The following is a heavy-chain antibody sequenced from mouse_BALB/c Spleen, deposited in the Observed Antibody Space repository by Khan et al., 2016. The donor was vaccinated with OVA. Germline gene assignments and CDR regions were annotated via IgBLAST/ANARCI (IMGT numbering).Heavy chain of an antibody. V-gene: IGHV2-2*02. CDR3: SKSYDYDEGLGY. J-gene: IGHJ3*01. D-gene: IGHD2-4*01. CDR1: GFSLTSYV. Sequence: QVQLKQSGPGLVQPSQSLSITCTVSGFSLTSYVVHWVRQSPGKGLEWLGVIWSGGSTDYNAAFIYRLNISKDNSKSQVFFKMNSLQANDTAFYYWSKSYDYDEGLGYRGQGTQVHVSA. CDR2: IWSGGST.